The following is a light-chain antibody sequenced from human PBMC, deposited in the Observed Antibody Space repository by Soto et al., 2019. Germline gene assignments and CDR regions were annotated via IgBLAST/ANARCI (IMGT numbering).Light chain of an antibody. CDR2: DVS. CDR1: SSDVGRYNY. Sequence: QSVLAQPASVSGARGQSITISFPGTSSDVGRYNYVSWFQQHPGKVPKLIIYDVSNRPSGVSDRFSGSKSGNTASLTISGLHPEDEADYYCSSFTSSSTFVFGTGTKVTVL. V-gene: IGLV2-14*03. CDR3: SSFTSSSTFV. J-gene: IGLJ1*01.